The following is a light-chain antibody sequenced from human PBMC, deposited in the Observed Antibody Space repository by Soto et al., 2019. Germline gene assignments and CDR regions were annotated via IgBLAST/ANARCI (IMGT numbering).Light chain of an antibody. Sequence: DIEMTQSPSALSASVGDKVTITCRASQPISSYLNCYQHKPGEAPRLLIYFISRLQSGAPSRFSGSGSGTKFTLTIASLQPDDFATYYCQQYETFSGTFGPGTKVDI. CDR2: FIS. CDR3: QQYETFSGT. V-gene: IGKV1-5*01. J-gene: IGKJ1*01. CDR1: QPISSY.